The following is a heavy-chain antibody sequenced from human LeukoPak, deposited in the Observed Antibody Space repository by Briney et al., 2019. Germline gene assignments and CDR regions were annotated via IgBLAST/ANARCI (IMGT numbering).Heavy chain of an antibody. CDR1: GFTVSSNY. D-gene: IGHD6-19*01. CDR2: IYSGGST. J-gene: IGHJ4*02. V-gene: IGHV3-53*01. CDR3: ASAGYSSGWYPDY. Sequence: GGSLRLSCAASGFTVSSNYMSWVRQAPGKGLEWVSVIYSGGSTYYADSVKGRFTISRDNSKNTLYLQMNSLRAEDTAVYYCASAGYSSGWYPDYWGQGTLVTVSS.